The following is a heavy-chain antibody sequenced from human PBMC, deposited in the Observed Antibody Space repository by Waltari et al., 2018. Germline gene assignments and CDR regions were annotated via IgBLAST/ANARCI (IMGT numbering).Heavy chain of an antibody. CDR2: INPSGST. J-gene: IGHJ6*02. V-gene: IGHV4-34*01. D-gene: IGHD6-19*01. CDR3: ARLPSVAGYYYYYGMDV. Sequence: QVQLQQWGAGLLKPSETLSLTCAVYGGSFSGYYWSWIRQPPGKGLEWIGEINPSGSTNYNPSLKSRFTISVDTSKNQFSLKLSSVTAAVTAVYYCARLPSVAGYYYYYGMDVWGQGTTVTVSS. CDR1: GGSFSGYY.